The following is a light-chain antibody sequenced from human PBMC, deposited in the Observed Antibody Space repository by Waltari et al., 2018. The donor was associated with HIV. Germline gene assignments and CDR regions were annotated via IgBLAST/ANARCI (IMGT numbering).Light chain of an antibody. J-gene: IGLJ2*01. CDR1: SSNIGSYY. CDR3: ATWTDSLTAVV. Sequence: QSVLTQPPSASGTPGQRVTISCSGSSSNIGSYYVYWYQQLPGTAPKLLIYRNNQRPSGVPDRFSGSKSGTSASLAINGLRSEDEADYYCATWTDSLTAVVFGGGTKLSVL. CDR2: RNN. V-gene: IGLV1-47*01.